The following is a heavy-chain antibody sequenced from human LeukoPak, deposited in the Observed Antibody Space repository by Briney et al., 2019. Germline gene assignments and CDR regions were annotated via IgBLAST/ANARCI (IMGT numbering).Heavy chain of an antibody. V-gene: IGHV3-48*03. J-gene: IGHJ4*02. CDR2: IVGSGATI. D-gene: IGHD3-10*01. Sequence: GGSLRLSCAAPGFTLSSYEMNWVRQAPGKGLEWVSYIVGSGATIYYADSVKGRFTISGDNAKKSLYLQMNSLRAEDTAVYYRARGGPMVYWGQGTLVTVSS. CDR3: ARGGPMVY. CDR1: GFTLSSYE.